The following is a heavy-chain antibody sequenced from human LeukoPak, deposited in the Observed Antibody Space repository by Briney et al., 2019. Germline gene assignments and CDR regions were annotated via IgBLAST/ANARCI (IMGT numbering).Heavy chain of an antibody. CDR1: GFTVSSNY. CDR3: ASRDKGYYYGMDV. J-gene: IGHJ6*02. D-gene: IGHD5-24*01. V-gene: IGHV3-66*01. Sequence: GGSLRLSCAASGFTVSSNYMSWVRQAPGKGLEWVSLIYSGGSTYYADSVQGRFTISRDNSKNTLYLQMNSLRAGDTAMYYCASRDKGYYYGMDVWGQGTTVTVSS. CDR2: IYSGGST.